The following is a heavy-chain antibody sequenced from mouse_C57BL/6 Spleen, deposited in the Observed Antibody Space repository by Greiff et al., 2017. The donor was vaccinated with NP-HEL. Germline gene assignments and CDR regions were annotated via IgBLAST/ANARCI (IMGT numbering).Heavy chain of an antibody. Sequence: QVQLQQSGAELVKPGASVKISCKASGYAFSSYWMNWVKQRPGKGLEWIGQIYPGDGDTNYNGKFKGKATLTADKSSSTAYMQLSSLTSEDSAVYFCARDVITTVGLYAMDYWGQGTSVTVSS. V-gene: IGHV1-80*01. CDR2: IYPGDGDT. CDR3: ARDVITTVGLYAMDY. D-gene: IGHD1-1*01. CDR1: GYAFSSYW. J-gene: IGHJ4*01.